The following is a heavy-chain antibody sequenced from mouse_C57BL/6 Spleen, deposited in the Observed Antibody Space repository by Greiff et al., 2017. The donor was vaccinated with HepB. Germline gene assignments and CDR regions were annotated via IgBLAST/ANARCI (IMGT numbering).Heavy chain of an antibody. Sequence: VQLKEPGTELVKPGASVKLSCKASGYTFTSYWMHWVKQRPGQGLEWIGNINPSNGGTNYNEKFKSKATLTVDKSSSTAYMQLSSLTSEDSAVYYCARGYYYERDFDYWGQGTTLTVSS. CDR3: ARGYYYERDFDY. V-gene: IGHV1-53*01. J-gene: IGHJ2*01. CDR2: INPSNGGT. CDR1: GYTFTSYW. D-gene: IGHD1-1*01.